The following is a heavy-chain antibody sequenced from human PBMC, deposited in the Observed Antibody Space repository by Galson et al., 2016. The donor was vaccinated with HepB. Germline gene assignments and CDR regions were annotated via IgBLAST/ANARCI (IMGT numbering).Heavy chain of an antibody. CDR2: IRNKANSYAT. Sequence: SLRLSCAASGFTFSGSAMHWVRQASGKGLEWVGRIRNKANSYATAYAESVKGRFTISRDDSKNTAYLQMNSLQTEDTAVYYCSRHSVDYWGQGTLVTVPS. CDR3: SRHSVDY. J-gene: IGHJ4*02. V-gene: IGHV3-73*01. CDR1: GFTFSGSA.